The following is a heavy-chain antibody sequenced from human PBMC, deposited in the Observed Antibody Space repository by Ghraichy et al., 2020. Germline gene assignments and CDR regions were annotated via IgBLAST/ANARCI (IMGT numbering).Heavy chain of an antibody. CDR3: ARGNWNDLYYFDY. CDR2: ISYDGSNK. J-gene: IGHJ4*02. D-gene: IGHD1-1*01. CDR1: GFTFSSYA. V-gene: IGHV3-30-3*01. Sequence: GGSLRLSCAASGFTFSSYAMHWVRQAPGKGLEWVAVISYDGSNKYYADSVKGRFTISRDNSKNTLYLQMNSLRAEDTAVYYCARGNWNDLYYFDYWGQGTLVTVSS.